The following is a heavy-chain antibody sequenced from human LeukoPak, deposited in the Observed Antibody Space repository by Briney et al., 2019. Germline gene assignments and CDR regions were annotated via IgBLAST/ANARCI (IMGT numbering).Heavy chain of an antibody. V-gene: IGHV3-21*01. CDR3: ARGGITMIVVDY. D-gene: IGHD3-22*01. Sequence: PGGSLRLSCAASGFTFSSYRMTWVRQAPGKGLEWVSSISSSSSYIYYADSVKGRFTISRDNAKNSLYLQMNSLRAEDTAVYYCARGGITMIVVDYWGQGTLVTVSS. CDR2: ISSSSSYI. CDR1: GFTFSSYR. J-gene: IGHJ4*02.